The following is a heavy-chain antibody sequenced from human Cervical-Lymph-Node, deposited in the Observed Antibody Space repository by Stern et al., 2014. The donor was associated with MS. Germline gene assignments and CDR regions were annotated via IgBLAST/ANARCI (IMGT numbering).Heavy chain of an antibody. CDR1: GFTFSSYA. V-gene: IGHV3-23*04. CDR3: AKDGFLITMTMVVVTITNPEY. J-gene: IGHJ4*02. D-gene: IGHD3-22*01. CDR2: ISGSGGNT. Sequence: EDQLVESGGGLVQPGGSLRLSCAASGFTFSSYAMTWVRQAPGKGLEWVSTISGSGGNTYYADSVKGRFTISRDNSRNTLYLQMNSLRAEDTAVYYCAKDGFLITMTMVVVTITNPEYWGQGTLVTVSS.